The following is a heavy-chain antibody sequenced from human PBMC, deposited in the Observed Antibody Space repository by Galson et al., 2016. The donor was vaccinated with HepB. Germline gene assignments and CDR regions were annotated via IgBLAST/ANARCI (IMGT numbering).Heavy chain of an antibody. Sequence: SVKVSCKASGGTFSKYAISWVRQAPGEGFEWMGAIIPTFGTTKFAQKFEGRLTITADRSTTTAHLGLSSLKSEDTAVYYCATRKNQKDDILTSTSTSAYYFGSWGQGTLVVVSS. CDR3: ATRKNQKDDILTSTSTSAYYFGS. J-gene: IGHJ4*02. CDR2: IIPTFGTT. CDR1: GGTFSKYA. D-gene: IGHD3-9*01. V-gene: IGHV1-69*06.